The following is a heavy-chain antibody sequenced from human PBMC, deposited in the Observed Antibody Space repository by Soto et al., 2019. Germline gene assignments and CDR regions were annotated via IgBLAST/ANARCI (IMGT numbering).Heavy chain of an antibody. J-gene: IGHJ4*02. CDR3: AIGYYDYVWGSYPSDYS. Sequence: SVKVSCKASGGTFSSYAISWVRQAPGQGLEWMGGIIPIFGTANYAQKFQGRVTITADESTSTAYMELSSLRSEDTAVYYCAIGYYDYVWGSYPSDYSWGQGTLVTVPS. CDR2: IIPIFGTA. V-gene: IGHV1-69*13. D-gene: IGHD3-16*02. CDR1: GGTFSSYA.